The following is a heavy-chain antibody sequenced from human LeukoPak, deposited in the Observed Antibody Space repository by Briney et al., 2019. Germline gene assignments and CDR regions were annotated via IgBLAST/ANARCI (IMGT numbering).Heavy chain of an antibody. CDR3: ARAEEYQLPIGNAFDI. J-gene: IGHJ3*02. D-gene: IGHD2-2*01. CDR2: IYSGGST. Sequence: GGSLRLSCAASGFTVSSNYMSWVRQAPGKGLEWVSVIYSGGSTYYADSVKGRFTISRDNSKNTLYLQMNSLRAEDTALYHCARAEEYQLPIGNAFDIWGQGTMVTVSS. CDR1: GFTVSSNY. V-gene: IGHV3-66*01.